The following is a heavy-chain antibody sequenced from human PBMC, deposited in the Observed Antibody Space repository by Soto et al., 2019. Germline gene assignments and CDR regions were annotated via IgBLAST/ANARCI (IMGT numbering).Heavy chain of an antibody. CDR1: FSSYW. Sequence: EVQLVESGGGLVQPGGSLRLSCAASFSSYWMHWVRQATGKGLMWVSRINSDGSSTSYADSVKGRFTISRDNAKNTLYLQMNSLRVEDTAVYYCARGWVNYGSGSYDVWGQGTTVTVSS. J-gene: IGHJ6*02. D-gene: IGHD3-10*01. V-gene: IGHV3-74*01. CDR2: INSDGSST. CDR3: ARGWVNYGSGSYDV.